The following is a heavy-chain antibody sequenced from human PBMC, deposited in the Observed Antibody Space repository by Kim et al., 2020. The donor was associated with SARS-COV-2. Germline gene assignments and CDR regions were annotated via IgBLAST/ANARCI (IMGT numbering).Heavy chain of an antibody. Sequence: SETLSLTCTVSGGSISSSSYYWGWIRQPPGKGLEWIGSIYYSGSTYYNPSLKSRVTISVDTSKNQFSLKLSSVTAADTAVYYCARHRAGVGSSIDYWGQGTLVTVSS. J-gene: IGHJ4*02. CDR1: GGSISSSSYY. D-gene: IGHD6-6*01. V-gene: IGHV4-39*01. CDR2: IYYSGST. CDR3: ARHRAGVGSSIDY.